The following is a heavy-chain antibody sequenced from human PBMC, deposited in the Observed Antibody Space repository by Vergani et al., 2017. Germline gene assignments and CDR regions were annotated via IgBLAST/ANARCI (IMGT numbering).Heavy chain of an antibody. CDR1: GFTFSNAW. V-gene: IGHV3-30-3*01. CDR2: ISYDGSNK. D-gene: IGHD1-26*01. CDR3: ARCELPTSEFDY. Sequence: VQLVESGGGLVKPGGSLRLSCAASGFTFSNAWMSWVRQAPGKGLEWVAVISYDGSNKYYADSVKGRFTISRDNSKNTLYLQMNSLRAEDTAVYYCARCELPTSEFDYWGQGTLVTVSS. J-gene: IGHJ4*02.